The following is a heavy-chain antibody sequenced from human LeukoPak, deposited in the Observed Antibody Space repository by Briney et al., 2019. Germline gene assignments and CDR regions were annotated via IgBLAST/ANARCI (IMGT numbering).Heavy chain of an antibody. CDR1: GGSISSGGYY. Sequence: SETLSLTCTVSGGSISSGGYYWSWIRQPPGKGLEWIGYIYHSGSTYYNPSLKSRVTIPVDRSKNQFSLKLSSVTAADTAVYYCARATPTGDCDYWGQGALVTVSS. CDR3: ARATPTGDCDY. CDR2: IYHSGST. J-gene: IGHJ4*02. V-gene: IGHV4-30-2*01. D-gene: IGHD7-27*01.